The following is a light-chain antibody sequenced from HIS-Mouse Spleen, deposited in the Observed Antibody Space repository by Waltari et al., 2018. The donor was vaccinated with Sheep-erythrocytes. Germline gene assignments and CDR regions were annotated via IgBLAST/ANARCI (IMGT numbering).Light chain of an antibody. CDR3: QSYDSSNHGV. J-gene: IGLJ3*02. Sequence: NFMLTQPHSVSESPGKTVTISCTRSSGSIASNSATWYQQRPGSAPTTVISEDNQRPSGVPDRFSGSIDSSSNSASLTISGLKTEDEADYYCQSYDSSNHGVFGGGTKLTVL. CDR2: EDN. CDR1: SGSIASNS. V-gene: IGLV6-57*04.